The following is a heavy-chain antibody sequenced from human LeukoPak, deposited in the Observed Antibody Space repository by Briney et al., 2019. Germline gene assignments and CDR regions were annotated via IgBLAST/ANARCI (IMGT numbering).Heavy chain of an antibody. V-gene: IGHV3-11*03. D-gene: IGHD5-24*01. J-gene: IGHJ4*02. CDR3: TRTSMRMATAGLVDY. Sequence: GGSLRLSCEASGFTFSDYYMSWIRQAPGKGLEWVSYISSSTSYTNYADSVKGRFTISRDNPQNSLYLQMNRLRAEDTAVYYCTRTSMRMATAGLVDYWGQGTLVTVSS. CDR2: ISSSTSYT. CDR1: GFTFSDYY.